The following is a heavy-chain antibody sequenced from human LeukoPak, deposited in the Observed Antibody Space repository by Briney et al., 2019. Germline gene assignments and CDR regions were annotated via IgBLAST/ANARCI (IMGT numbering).Heavy chain of an antibody. D-gene: IGHD5-18*01. CDR2: IYYSGST. Sequence: SETLSPTCTISVDSINTTSDYCGWIRQPPGKGLEWIGSIYYSGSTYHNPSLKSRVTISVDTSKNQFSLRLSSVTAADTAVYYCARLRPYSYGDYWGQGTLVTVSS. J-gene: IGHJ4*02. CDR1: VDSINTTSDY. V-gene: IGHV4-39*01. CDR3: ARLRPYSYGDY.